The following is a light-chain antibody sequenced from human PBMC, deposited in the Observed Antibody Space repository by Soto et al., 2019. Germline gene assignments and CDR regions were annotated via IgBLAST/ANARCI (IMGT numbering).Light chain of an antibody. J-gene: IGKJ2*01. CDR3: QQRSYWPPYT. CDR1: QSVSSY. V-gene: IGKV3-11*01. CDR2: DAS. Sequence: EIVLTQSPATLSLSPGERATLSCRASQSVSSYLAWYQQKPGQAHRLLIYDASNRATGIPARFSGSGSGTDFTLTISSLEPEDFAVYYCQQRSYWPPYTFRQGTKLEIK.